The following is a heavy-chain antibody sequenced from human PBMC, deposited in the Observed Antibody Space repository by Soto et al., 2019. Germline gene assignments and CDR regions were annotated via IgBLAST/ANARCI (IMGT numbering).Heavy chain of an antibody. J-gene: IGHJ4*02. D-gene: IGHD6-13*01. CDR1: GCSISSGGYY. CDR3: ARDGAAAGLDY. V-gene: IGHV4-31*03. Sequence: TLSLPCPISGCSISSGGYYWSWIRQHPGKGLEWIGYIYYSGSTYYNPSLKSRVTISVDTSKNQFSLKLSSVTAADTAVYYCARDGAAAGLDYWGQGTLVTVSS. CDR2: IYYSGST.